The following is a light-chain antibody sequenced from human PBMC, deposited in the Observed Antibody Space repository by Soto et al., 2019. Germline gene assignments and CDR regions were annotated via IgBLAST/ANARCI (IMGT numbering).Light chain of an antibody. V-gene: IGLV1-44*01. J-gene: IGLJ2*01. CDR1: SSNIGSNT. Sequence: QSALTQPPSGSGIPGERGTISCSGSSSNIGSNTVNWYQQLPGTAPKLVIYSNNQRPSGVPDRFSGSKSGTSASLAISGLQSEDEADYYCVAWDDSLNGYVVFGGGTKVTVL. CDR2: SNN. CDR3: VAWDDSLNGYVV.